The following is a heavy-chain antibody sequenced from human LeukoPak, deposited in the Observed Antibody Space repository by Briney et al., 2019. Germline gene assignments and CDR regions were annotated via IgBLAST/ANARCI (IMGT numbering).Heavy chain of an antibody. V-gene: IGHV4-59*01. CDR2: IYYSGST. CDR1: GGSISSYY. Sequence: PSETLSLTCTVSGGSISSYYWSWIRQPPVKGLEWIGYIYYSGSTNYNPSLKSRVTISVDTSKNQFSLKLSSVTAADTAVYYCARCTAGITIFGVAADEPYYFDYWGQGTLVTVSS. CDR3: ARCTAGITIFGVAADEPYYFDY. J-gene: IGHJ4*02. D-gene: IGHD3-3*01.